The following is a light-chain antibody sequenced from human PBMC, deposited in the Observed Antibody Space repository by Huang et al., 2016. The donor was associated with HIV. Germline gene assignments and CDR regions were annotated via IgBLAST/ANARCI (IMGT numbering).Light chain of an antibody. CDR3: HQYGTSVGT. CDR2: AAS. Sequence: EIVLTQSPGTLSLSPGERATISCGASQTVSNNFLAWYQHKPGQAPRLLIYAASSRATGIPDRFSGSGSRRDFNLTISRLEPEDFAVYYCHQYGTSVGTFGPGTKVDVK. V-gene: IGKV3-20*01. CDR1: QTVSNNF. J-gene: IGKJ1*01.